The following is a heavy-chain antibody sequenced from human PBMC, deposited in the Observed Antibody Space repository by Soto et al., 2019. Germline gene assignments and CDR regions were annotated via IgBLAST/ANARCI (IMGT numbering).Heavy chain of an antibody. D-gene: IGHD1-1*01. CDR2: IVVGSGNT. V-gene: IGHV1-58*02. Sequence: QIQLVQFGPEVKKPGTPVKVSCKASGFTFSSSGIHWVRQARGQRLEWIGWIVVGSGNTNYAQKFQERVTITRDVSTNPAYMQLTSLKAEDTAVYYWAGHLAPTDPYNWSEPWGQGTLVTVSS. J-gene: IGHJ5*02. CDR3: AGHLAPTDPYNWSEP. CDR1: GFTFSSSG.